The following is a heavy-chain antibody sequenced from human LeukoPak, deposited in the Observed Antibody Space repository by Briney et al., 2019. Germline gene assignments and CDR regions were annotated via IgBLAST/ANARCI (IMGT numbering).Heavy chain of an antibody. CDR2: IIPIFGTA. V-gene: IGHV1-69*05. Sequence: SVKVSCKASGGTFSSYAISWVRQAPGQGLEWMGGIIPIFGTANYAQKFQGRVTMTTDTSTSTAYMELRSLRSDDTAVYYCARDSRAYYFDYWGQGTLVTVSS. CDR3: ARDSRAYYFDY. J-gene: IGHJ4*02. CDR1: GGTFSSYA.